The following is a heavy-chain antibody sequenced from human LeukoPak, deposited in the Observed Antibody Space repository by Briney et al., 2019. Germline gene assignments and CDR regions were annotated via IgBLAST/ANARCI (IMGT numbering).Heavy chain of an antibody. Sequence: ASVKVSCKASGYTFTGYYMHWVRQAPGQGLEWMGWINPNSGGTNYAQKFQGRVTMTRDTSISTAYMELSRLRSDDTAVYYCARDPRGRYCSGGSCQRYNWFDPWGQGTLVTVS. J-gene: IGHJ5*02. V-gene: IGHV1-2*02. CDR3: ARDPRGRYCSGGSCQRYNWFDP. D-gene: IGHD2-15*01. CDR1: GYTFTGYY. CDR2: INPNSGGT.